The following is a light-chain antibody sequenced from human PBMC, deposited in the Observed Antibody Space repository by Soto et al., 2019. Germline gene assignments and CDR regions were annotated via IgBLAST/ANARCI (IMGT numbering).Light chain of an antibody. CDR2: GAS. J-gene: IGKJ1*01. CDR1: QSVSRSY. V-gene: IGKV3-20*01. Sequence: ENVLTQSPDTLSLSPGERATLSCGASQSVSRSYLAWYQQKPGQAPRLLIYGASSRATGIPDRFSGSGSGTDFTLTISRLEPEDFATYYCQQYNSYWTFGQGTKVDIK. CDR3: QQYNSYWT.